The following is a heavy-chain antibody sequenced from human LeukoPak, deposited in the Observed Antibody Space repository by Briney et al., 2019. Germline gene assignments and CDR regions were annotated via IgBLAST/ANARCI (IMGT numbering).Heavy chain of an antibody. CDR3: AKDLVNPRTVVIIGRAVAGSTGVY. D-gene: IGHD6-19*01. J-gene: IGHJ4*02. V-gene: IGHV3-23*01. CDR2: ISGSGGST. Sequence: GGSLRLSCAASGFTFSSYAMSWVRQAPGKGLEWVSAISGSGGSTYYADSVKGRFTISRDNSKNTLYLQMNSLRAEDTAVYYCAKDLVNPRTVVIIGRAVAGSTGVYWGQGTLVTVSS. CDR1: GFTFSSYA.